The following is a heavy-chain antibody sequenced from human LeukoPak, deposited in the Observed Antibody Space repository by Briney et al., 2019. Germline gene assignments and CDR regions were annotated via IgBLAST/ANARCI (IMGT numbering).Heavy chain of an antibody. Sequence: PSETLSLTCAVYGGSFSGYYWSWIRQPPGKGLEWIGEINHSGSTNYNPSLKSRVTISVDTSKNQFSLKLSSVTAADTAVYYCARGGIAAAGTEWFDPWGQGTLVTVSS. CDR3: ARGGIAAAGTEWFDP. V-gene: IGHV4-34*01. D-gene: IGHD6-13*01. CDR2: INHSGST. J-gene: IGHJ5*02. CDR1: GGSFSGYY.